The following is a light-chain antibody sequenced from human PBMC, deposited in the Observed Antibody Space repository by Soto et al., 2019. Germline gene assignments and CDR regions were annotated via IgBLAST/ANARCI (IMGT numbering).Light chain of an antibody. V-gene: IGKV1-5*01. CDR2: AAS. J-gene: IGKJ4*01. CDR3: QQLNSYPLT. Sequence: DIHITHSPSPLSASVGDRVTITCRASQSISGWLAWYQQKPGKAPKLLIYAASTLHSGVPSKFSGSGSGTDFTLTISSLQPEDFATYYCQQLNSYPLTFGGGTKVDI. CDR1: QSISGW.